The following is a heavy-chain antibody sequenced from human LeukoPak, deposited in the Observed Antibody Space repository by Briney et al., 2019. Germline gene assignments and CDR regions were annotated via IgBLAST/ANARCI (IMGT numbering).Heavy chain of an antibody. J-gene: IGHJ4*02. V-gene: IGHV3-74*01. CDR2: INTDGSST. Sequence: SGGSLRLSCAASGFTFSSSWMHWVRQAPGRGLVYVSRINTDGSSTNYADSVKGRFTISRDNAENTVYLQMSSLRAEDTAVYYWAKVGKDRNPWAFANLGQGTLVTVSS. CDR1: GFTFSSSW. CDR3: AKVGKDRNPWAFAN. D-gene: IGHD1-1*01.